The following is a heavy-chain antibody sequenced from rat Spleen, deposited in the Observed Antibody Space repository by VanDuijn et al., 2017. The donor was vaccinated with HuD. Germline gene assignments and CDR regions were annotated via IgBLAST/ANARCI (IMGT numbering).Heavy chain of an antibody. CDR3: ARGNFYSDY. J-gene: IGHJ2*01. D-gene: IGHD1-1*01. Sequence: EVKLVESGGGLVQPGRSLRLSCAASGFNFNDYWMGWVRQAPTKGLEWVASITNSGGSTYYRDSVMGRFTISRDDGESTLYLQMNSLRSEDTATYYCARGNFYSDYWGRGVMVTVSS. V-gene: IGHV5-19*01. CDR1: GFNFNDYW. CDR2: ITNSGGST.